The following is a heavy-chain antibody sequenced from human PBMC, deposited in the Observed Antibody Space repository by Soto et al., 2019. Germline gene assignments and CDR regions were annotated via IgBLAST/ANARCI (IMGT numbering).Heavy chain of an antibody. J-gene: IGHJ5*02. CDR2: IYSNGIT. CDR3: ARGPGSYNWFDL. CDR1: GGPISSYF. Sequence: LSLTCSVSGGPISSYFWSWIRQPAGKGLEWIGRIYSNGITVYNPSLTTRVTMSVDTSKNHFSLRLSSLTAADTAVYYCARGPGSYNWFDLWGQGTLVTVS. V-gene: IGHV4-4*07. D-gene: IGHD3-10*01.